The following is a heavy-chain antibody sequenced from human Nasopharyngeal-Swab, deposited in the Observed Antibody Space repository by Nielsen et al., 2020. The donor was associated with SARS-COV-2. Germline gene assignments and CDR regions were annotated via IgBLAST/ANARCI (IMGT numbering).Heavy chain of an antibody. CDR2: IIPIFGTA. CDR1: GGTFSSYA. V-gene: IGHV1-69*13. D-gene: IGHD3-10*01. Sequence: SVKVSCKASGGTFSSYAISWVRQAPGQGLEWMGGIIPIFGTANYAQKFQGRVTITADESTSTAYMELSSLRSEDTAVYYCVRGGYYDSGSYFHYYDGMDVWGQGTTVTVSS. J-gene: IGHJ6*02. CDR3: VRGGYYDSGSYFHYYDGMDV.